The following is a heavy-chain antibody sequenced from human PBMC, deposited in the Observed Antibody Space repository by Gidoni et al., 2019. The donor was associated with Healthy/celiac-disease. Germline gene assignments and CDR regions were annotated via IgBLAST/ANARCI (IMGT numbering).Heavy chain of an antibody. V-gene: IGHV4-59*01. J-gene: IGHJ6*02. Sequence: QVQLQESGPGLVKPSETLSLTCAVPGGSISSYYWSWLRQPPGKGLEWIGYIYYSGSTNYDPALKSRVTISVDTSKNQFSLKLSSVSAADTAVYYCARASGAGMDVWGQGTTVTVSS. CDR2: IYYSGST. CDR1: GGSISSYY. CDR3: ARASGAGMDV.